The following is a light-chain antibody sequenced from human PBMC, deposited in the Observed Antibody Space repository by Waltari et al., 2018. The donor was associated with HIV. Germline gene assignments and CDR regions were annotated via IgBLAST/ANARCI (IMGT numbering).Light chain of an antibody. Sequence: DILLPQSPATISVSPGGRVTVSCRASQNVDDKLAWYQQKPGQSPRLLIYHSSVRAAGVPTRFGGAGSATNFTLTITSLQSEDFALYFCQQYHHWPPFTFGGGSRVELK. V-gene: IGKV3D-15*01. CDR3: QQYHHWPPFT. CDR1: QNVDDK. CDR2: HSS. J-gene: IGKJ4*01.